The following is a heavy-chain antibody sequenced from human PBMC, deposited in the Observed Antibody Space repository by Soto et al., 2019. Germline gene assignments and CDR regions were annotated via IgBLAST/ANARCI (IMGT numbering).Heavy chain of an antibody. CDR1: GFSFSTYA. D-gene: IGHD4-17*01. Sequence: QVQLVESGGGVVQPGRSLRLSCAASGFSFSTYAMHWVRQAPGKGLEWVAVISDDGSNKYYADSARGRVTISRDNSKKSLYLQMNSLRAEDTAVYYCAKETTVTPFLGYFYSYGMDVWGQGTTVTVSS. V-gene: IGHV3-30*18. J-gene: IGHJ6*02. CDR2: ISDDGSNK. CDR3: AKETTVTPFLGYFYSYGMDV.